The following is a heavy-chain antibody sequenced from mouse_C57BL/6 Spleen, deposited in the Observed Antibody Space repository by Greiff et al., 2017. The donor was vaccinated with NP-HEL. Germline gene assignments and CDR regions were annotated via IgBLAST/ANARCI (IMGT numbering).Heavy chain of an antibody. Sequence: VQLQQSGPGMVKPSQSLSLTCTVTGYSITSGYDWHWIRHFPGNKLEWMGYISYSGSTNYNPSLKSRISITHDTSKNHFFLKLNSVTTEDTATYYCARGGDGYFDVWGTGTTVTVSS. CDR2: ISYSGST. D-gene: IGHD3-3*01. CDR1: GYSITSGYD. CDR3: ARGGDGYFDV. V-gene: IGHV3-1*01. J-gene: IGHJ1*03.